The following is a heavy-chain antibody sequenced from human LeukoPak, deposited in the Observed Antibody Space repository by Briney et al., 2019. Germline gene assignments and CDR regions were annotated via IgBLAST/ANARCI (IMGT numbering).Heavy chain of an antibody. D-gene: IGHD2-15*01. CDR2: IYHSGST. J-gene: IGHJ5*02. CDR1: GYSISSGYY. Sequence: QPSETLSLTCTVSGYSISSGYYWGWIRQPPGKGLEWIGSIYHSGSTYYNPSLKSRVTISVDTSKNQFSLKLSSVTAADTAVYYCARGSDIVVVVATNWFDPWGQGTLVTVSS. CDR3: ARGSDIVVVVATNWFDP. V-gene: IGHV4-38-2*02.